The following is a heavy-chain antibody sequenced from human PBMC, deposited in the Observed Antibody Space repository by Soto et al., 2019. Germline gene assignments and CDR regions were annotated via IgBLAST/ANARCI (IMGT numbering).Heavy chain of an antibody. CDR2: IYYSGSI. J-gene: IGHJ4*02. CDR3: ARVGGIVGATTHDY. D-gene: IGHD1-26*01. Sequence: QVQLQESGPGLVKPSQTLSLTCTVSGGSISSGDYYWSWIRQPPGKGLEWIGYIYYSGSIYYNPSLKRRVTIXVXTXXNQFSLKLSSVTAADTAVYYCARVGGIVGATTHDYWGQGTLVTVSS. V-gene: IGHV4-30-4*01. CDR1: GGSISSGDYY.